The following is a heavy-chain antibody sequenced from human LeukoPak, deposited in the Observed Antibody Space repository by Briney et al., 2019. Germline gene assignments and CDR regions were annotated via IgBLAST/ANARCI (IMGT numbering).Heavy chain of an antibody. Sequence: GGSLRLSCAASGFTFSSYGMHWVRQAPGKGLEWVAFIRYDGSNKYYADSVKGRFTISRDNSKNTLYLQMNSLRAEDTAVYYCAKDAGGPYDSMSYWFDPWGQGTLVTVSS. CDR1: GFTFSSYG. CDR3: AKDAGGPYDSMSYWFDP. D-gene: IGHD3-22*01. J-gene: IGHJ5*02. V-gene: IGHV3-30*02. CDR2: IRYDGSNK.